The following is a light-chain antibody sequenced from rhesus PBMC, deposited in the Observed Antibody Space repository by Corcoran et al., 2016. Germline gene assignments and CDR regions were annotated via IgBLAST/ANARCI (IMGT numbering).Light chain of an antibody. Sequence: DIQMTQSPSFLSASVGDRVTITCRASQGISSYLAWYQQKPGKAPKPLIYYASNLESGVPSRFSGSGSGTEFTLTISSLQPEDFAVYDCQQDNSDPPTFGGGTKVEIK. V-gene: IGKV1-37*01. CDR1: QGISSY. CDR3: QQDNSDPPT. CDR2: YAS. J-gene: IGKJ4*01.